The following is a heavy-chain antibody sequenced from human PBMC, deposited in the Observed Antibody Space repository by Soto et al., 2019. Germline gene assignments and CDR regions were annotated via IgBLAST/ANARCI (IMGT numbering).Heavy chain of an antibody. D-gene: IGHD3-9*01. J-gene: IGHJ5*02. V-gene: IGHV1-69*01. Sequence: QGQLVQSGAEVKKPGSSVKVSCKASGGTFSSYAISGVRQAPGQGLEWMGGIIPIFGTANYAQKFEGRVTITADESTSTAYMELSSLRSEDTAVYYCARFYDILTGLHPWGQGTLVTVSS. CDR2: IIPIFGTA. CDR3: ARFYDILTGLHP. CDR1: GGTFSSYA.